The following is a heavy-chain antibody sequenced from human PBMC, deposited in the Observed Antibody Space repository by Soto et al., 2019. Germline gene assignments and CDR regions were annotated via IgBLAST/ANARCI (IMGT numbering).Heavy chain of an antibody. V-gene: IGHV3-30*18. CDR2: ISYDGTNT. J-gene: IGHJ6*02. CDR3: AKGKEWDLALTYLLDV. Sequence: QVQLVESGGGVVLPGRSLRLSCEVSEFTFRSHGMHWVRQAPGKGLEWLAVISYDGTNTYYADSVEGRFTISRDNSKNTLYLQMNSLRVEDTAVYYCAKGKEWDLALTYLLDVWGQGTTVTVS. D-gene: IGHD1-26*01. CDR1: EFTFRSHG.